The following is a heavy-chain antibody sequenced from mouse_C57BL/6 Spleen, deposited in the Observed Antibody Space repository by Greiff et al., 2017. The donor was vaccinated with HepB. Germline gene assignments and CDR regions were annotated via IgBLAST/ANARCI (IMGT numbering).Heavy chain of an antibody. CDR3: ARWDGYPYYFDY. J-gene: IGHJ2*01. CDR1: GYTFTSYG. V-gene: IGHV1-81*01. Sequence: QVQLQQSGAELARPGASVKLSCKASGYTFTSYGISWVKQRTGQGLEWIGEIYPRSGNTYYNEKFKGKATLTADKSSSTAYMELRSLTSEDSAVYFCARWDGYPYYFDYWGQGTTLTVSS. D-gene: IGHD2-3*01. CDR2: IYPRSGNT.